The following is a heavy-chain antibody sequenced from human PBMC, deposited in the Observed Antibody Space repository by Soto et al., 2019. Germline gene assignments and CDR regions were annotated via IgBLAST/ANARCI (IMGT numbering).Heavy chain of an antibody. D-gene: IGHD4-17*01. Sequence: QVQLVESGGGVVQPGRSLRLSCAASGFTFNTYGMHWVRQAPGKGLEWVAVIWYNGSNKYYGDSVKGRFTISRDNSKNTLYLQMNSLRAEGTAVYYCARDALDGDCGDYWGQGTLVTVSS. CDR3: ARDALDGDCGDY. CDR1: GFTFNTYG. V-gene: IGHV3-33*01. J-gene: IGHJ4*02. CDR2: IWYNGSNK.